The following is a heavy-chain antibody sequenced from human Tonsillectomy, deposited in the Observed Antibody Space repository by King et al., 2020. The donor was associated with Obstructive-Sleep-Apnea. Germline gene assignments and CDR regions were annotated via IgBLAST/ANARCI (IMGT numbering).Heavy chain of an antibody. CDR2: IDWDDDK. CDR1: GFSVSTGGMC. J-gene: IGHJ4*02. D-gene: IGHD4-17*01. Sequence: VTLKESGPALVRPTQTLTLTCSVSGFSVSTGGMCVSWIRQPPGRALEWLARIDWDDDKYYMRSLKTRLTISKDTSKNQVVLTMTNMDPVDTATYYCAPIQCFYGDYVWDDYWGQGTLVTVSS. V-gene: IGHV2-70*15. CDR3: APIQCFYGDYVWDDY.